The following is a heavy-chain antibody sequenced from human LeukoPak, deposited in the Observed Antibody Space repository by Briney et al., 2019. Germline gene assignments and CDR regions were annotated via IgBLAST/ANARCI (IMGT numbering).Heavy chain of an antibody. Sequence: SQTLSLTCTVSGRSISSGSYYWSWIRQPAGKGLEWIGRIYTSGSTNYNPSLKSRVTISVDTSKNQFSLKLSSVTAADTAVYYCARYGPPRLRGVRGAFDIWGQGTMVTVSS. CDR2: IYTSGST. V-gene: IGHV4-61*02. CDR3: ARYGPPRLRGVRGAFDI. D-gene: IGHD4-17*01. J-gene: IGHJ3*02. CDR1: GRSISSGSYY.